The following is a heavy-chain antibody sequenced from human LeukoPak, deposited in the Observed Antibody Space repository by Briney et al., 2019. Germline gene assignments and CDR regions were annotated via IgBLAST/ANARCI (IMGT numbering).Heavy chain of an antibody. CDR3: ARSRGDF. V-gene: IGHV3-7*01. Sequence: SGGSLRLSCAASGFTFSSYWMSWVRQAPGRGLGWLASVKGDGSATSYVDSVKGRFTISRDNAKNSLYLQMNSLRADDTALYYCARSRGDFWGQGTLVTVSS. J-gene: IGHJ4*02. CDR1: GFTFSSYW. CDR2: VKGDGSAT.